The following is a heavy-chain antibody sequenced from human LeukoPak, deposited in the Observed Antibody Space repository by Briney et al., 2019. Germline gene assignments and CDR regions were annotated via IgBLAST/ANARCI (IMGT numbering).Heavy chain of an antibody. V-gene: IGHV4-61*01. J-gene: IGHJ5*02. CDR1: GGSFSGGSYY. CDR2: IYYSGST. D-gene: IGHD3-10*01. CDR3: ASIYYYGSGSYYKGGIWFDP. Sequence: SETLSLTCTVSGGSFSGGSYYWSWVRQPPGKGLEWIGYIYYSGSTNYNPSLKSRVTISVDTSKNQFSLKLSSVTAADTAVYYCASIYYYGSGSYYKGGIWFDPWGQGTLVTVSS.